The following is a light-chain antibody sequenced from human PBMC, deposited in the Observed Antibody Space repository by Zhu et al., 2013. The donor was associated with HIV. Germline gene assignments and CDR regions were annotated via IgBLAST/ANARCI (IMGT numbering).Light chain of an antibody. CDR2: DAS. CDR1: ESISIW. CDR3: LQYNTRRT. Sequence: DIQMTQSPSTLSASVGDRVTITCRASESISIWLAWYRQKPGEAPKLLIYDASNLQSGVPSRFSGSGSGTEFTLTINSLEPDDFATYYCLQYNTRRTFGQGTKVEIK. J-gene: IGKJ1*01. V-gene: IGKV1-5*01.